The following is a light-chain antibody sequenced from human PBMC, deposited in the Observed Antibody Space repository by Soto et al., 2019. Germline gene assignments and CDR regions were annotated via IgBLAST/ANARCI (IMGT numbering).Light chain of an antibody. Sequence: EIVLTQSPATRSLSPCERSTLSCRASQNVGSRYLAWYQQKPGQAPRLLIYGTSNRATGIPDRFSGSGSGTDFSLTISSLEPGDLAVYYCQQYGSSPRTFGQGTKVDIK. CDR1: QNVGSRY. CDR2: GTS. J-gene: IGKJ1*01. CDR3: QQYGSSPRT. V-gene: IGKV3-20*01.